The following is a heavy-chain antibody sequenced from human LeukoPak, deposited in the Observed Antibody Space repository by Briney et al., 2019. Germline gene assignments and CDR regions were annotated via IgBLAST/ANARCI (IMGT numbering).Heavy chain of an antibody. CDR3: ARDPRGIVGANHNWFDP. D-gene: IGHD1-26*01. V-gene: IGHV4-4*07. CDR1: GGSTSSYY. Sequence: TSETLSLTCTVSGGSTSSYYWSWIRQPAGKGLEWIGRIYASGSTNYNPSLKSRVTMSVDTSKSQFSLKLISVTAADTAVYYCARDPRGIVGANHNWFDPWGQGTLVTVSS. J-gene: IGHJ5*02. CDR2: IYASGST.